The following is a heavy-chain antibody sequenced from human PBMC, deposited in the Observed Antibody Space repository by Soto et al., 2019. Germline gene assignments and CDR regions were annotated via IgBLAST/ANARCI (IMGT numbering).Heavy chain of an antibody. D-gene: IGHD3-10*01. CDR1: GLTVSSNY. V-gene: IGHV3-53*02. CDR2: LYSGGST. J-gene: IGHJ3*02. Sequence: EVQLVETGGGLIQPGGSLRLSSAASGLTVSSNYMNWVRQAPGKGLEWVSVLYSGGSTHYAGSVKGRFIISRDNSKNTLYLQMNSLRAEDTAVYYCARDRPGDEGDAFDIWGHGTMVTVSS. CDR3: ARDRPGDEGDAFDI.